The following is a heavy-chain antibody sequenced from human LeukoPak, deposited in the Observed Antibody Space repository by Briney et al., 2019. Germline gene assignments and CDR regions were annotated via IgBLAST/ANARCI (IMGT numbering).Heavy chain of an antibody. Sequence: GGSLRLSCAASGFTFSSYWMSWVRQAPGKGLKWVANIKQDGSEKYYVDSVKGRFTISRDNAKNSLYLQMNSLRPEDTAVYYCAKDGGKYDMDVWGKGTTVTISS. CDR3: AKDGGKYDMDV. CDR2: IKQDGSEK. V-gene: IGHV3-7*01. J-gene: IGHJ6*03. CDR1: GFTFSSYW. D-gene: IGHD2/OR15-2a*01.